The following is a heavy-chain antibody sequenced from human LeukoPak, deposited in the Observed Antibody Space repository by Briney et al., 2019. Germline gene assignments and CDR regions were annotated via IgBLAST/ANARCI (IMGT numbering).Heavy chain of an antibody. V-gene: IGHV3-48*03. CDR3: ARGGNSGY. CDR1: GFTLTSYD. D-gene: IGHD4-23*01. J-gene: IGHJ4*02. Sequence: GGSLRLSCAASGFTLTSYDMKWVRQAPGKGLEWASYISSSGTTIYYADSVKGRFTVSRDNAKNSLYLQMNTLRDEDTAVYYCARGGNSGYWGQGTLVTVSS. CDR2: ISSSGTTI.